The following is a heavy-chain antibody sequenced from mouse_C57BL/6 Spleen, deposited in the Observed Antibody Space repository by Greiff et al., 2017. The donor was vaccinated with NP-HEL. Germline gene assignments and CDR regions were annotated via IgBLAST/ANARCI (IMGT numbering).Heavy chain of an antibody. CDR3: ARCYGSSYVTWFAY. CDR2: IDPSDSYT. J-gene: IGHJ3*01. V-gene: IGHV1-69*01. CDR1: GYTFTSYW. D-gene: IGHD1-1*01. Sequence: VQLQQSGAELVMPGASVKLSCKASGYTFTSYWMHWVKQRPGQGLEWIGEIDPSDSYTNYNQKFKGKSTLTVDKSSSTAYMQLSSLTSEDSAVYSCARCYGSSYVTWFAYWGQGTLVTVSA.